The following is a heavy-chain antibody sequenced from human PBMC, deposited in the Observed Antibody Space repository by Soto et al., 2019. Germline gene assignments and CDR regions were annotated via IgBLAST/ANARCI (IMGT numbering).Heavy chain of an antibody. CDR1: GFSLTSTGVG. J-gene: IGHJ4*02. CDR2: TYWNDDD. Sequence: SGPKMVNTAQTLPMTCSFSGFSLTSTGVGVGWFRQPPGKALEWLGLTYWNDDDRYRSSLRSRLTITEDTSKNQVVRTMTNMDPEDTATYYLAARPGGTGWQYCCDYWGQGTLVTVSS. D-gene: IGHD6-19*01. V-gene: IGHV2-5*01. CDR3: AARPGGTGWQYCCDY.